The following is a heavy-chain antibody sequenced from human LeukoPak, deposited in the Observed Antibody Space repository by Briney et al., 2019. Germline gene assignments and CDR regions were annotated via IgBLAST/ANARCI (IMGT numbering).Heavy chain of an antibody. V-gene: IGHV1-69*04. CDR2: IIPIFGIA. CDR3: ATPIQLERPGAFDI. CDR1: GGTFSSYA. J-gene: IGHJ3*02. Sequence: AASVKVSCKASGGTFSSYAISWVRQAPGQGLEWMGRIIPIFGIANYAQKFQGRVTITADKSTSTAYMELSSLRSEDTAVYYCATPIQLERPGAFDIWGQGTMVTVSS. D-gene: IGHD1-1*01.